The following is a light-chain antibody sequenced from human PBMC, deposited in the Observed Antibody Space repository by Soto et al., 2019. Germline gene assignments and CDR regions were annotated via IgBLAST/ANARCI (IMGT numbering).Light chain of an antibody. J-gene: IGKJ2*01. CDR2: GAS. CDR3: QQYNNGPTYT. CDR1: QSVSSS. Sequence: EIVMTQSPATLSVSPGERATLSCRASQSVSSSLAWYQQKPGQARRLLIYGASTRATGIPARFSGSGSGTEFTLTISSLQSEDFAVYYCQQYNNGPTYTFGQGTKLEIK. V-gene: IGKV3-15*01.